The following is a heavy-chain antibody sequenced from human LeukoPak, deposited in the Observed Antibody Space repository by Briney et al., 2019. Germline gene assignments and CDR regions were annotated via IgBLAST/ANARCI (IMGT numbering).Heavy chain of an antibody. J-gene: IGHJ4*02. CDR3: AKDSVGVAGPDY. CDR1: GFTFSMYA. CDR2: ISVDGGGT. V-gene: IGHV3-23*01. Sequence: PGGSLTLSCAASGFTFSMYAMSWVRQAPGKWLEWVYVISVDGGGTYYADSVKGRFTISRDNSKSTLYLQMNSLRAEDTAVYYCAKDSVGVAGPDYWGQGSLVTVSS. D-gene: IGHD6-19*01.